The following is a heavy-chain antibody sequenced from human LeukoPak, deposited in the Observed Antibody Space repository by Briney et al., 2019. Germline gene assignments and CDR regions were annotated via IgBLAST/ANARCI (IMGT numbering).Heavy chain of an antibody. V-gene: IGHV3-30-3*01. J-gene: IGHJ4*02. D-gene: IGHD3-22*01. CDR3: ARDRYDSSGYWFDY. CDR1: GFTFSSYA. Sequence: PGGSLRLSCAASGFTFSSYAMHWVRQAPGKGLEWVAVISYDGSNKYYADSVKGRFTISRDNSKNTLYLQMNSLRAEDTAVYYCARDRYDSSGYWFDYWGQGTLVTVSS. CDR2: ISYDGSNK.